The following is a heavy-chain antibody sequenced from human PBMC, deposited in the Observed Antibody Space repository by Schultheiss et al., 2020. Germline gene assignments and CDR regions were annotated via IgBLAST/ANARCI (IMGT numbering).Heavy chain of an antibody. CDR1: GFTFSNAW. CDR3: AKDRGTMVRGVFI. Sequence: GGSLRLSCAASGFTFSNAWMNWVRQAPGKGLEWVSAISGSGASTYYADSVKGRFTISRDNSKNTLYLQMNSLRAEDTAVYYCAKDRGTMVRGVFIWGQGTLVTVSS. V-gene: IGHV3-23*01. D-gene: IGHD3-10*01. J-gene: IGHJ4*02. CDR2: ISGSGAST.